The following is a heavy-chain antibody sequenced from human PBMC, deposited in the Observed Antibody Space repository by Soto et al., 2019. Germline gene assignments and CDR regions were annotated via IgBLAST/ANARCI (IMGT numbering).Heavy chain of an antibody. D-gene: IGHD3-10*01. Sequence: GGSLRLSSAASGFTFGNYWMQWVRRAPGKGGGWVKSMNSDGSTRSYADSVKGRFTAPRDNASNTLHQQMNILRAEDTAVYYWATAGVDYWGPGTPVTVSS. CDR1: GFTFGNYW. CDR3: ATAGVDY. J-gene: IGHJ4*02. V-gene: IGHV3-74*01. CDR2: MNSDGSTR.